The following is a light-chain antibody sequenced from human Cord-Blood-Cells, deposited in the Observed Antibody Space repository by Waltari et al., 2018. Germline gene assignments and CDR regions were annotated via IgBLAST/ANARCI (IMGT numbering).Light chain of an antibody. CDR3: QQYNNWLPYT. Sequence: EIVMTQSPATLSVSPGERATLSCRASQSVSSNLAWYKQKPGQPPRLLIYGASPRATAISARFSVSGSVTEFTLTLSSVQSEDFAVYYCQQYNNWLPYTFGQGTKLEIK. CDR2: GAS. V-gene: IGKV3-15*01. CDR1: QSVSSN. J-gene: IGKJ2*01.